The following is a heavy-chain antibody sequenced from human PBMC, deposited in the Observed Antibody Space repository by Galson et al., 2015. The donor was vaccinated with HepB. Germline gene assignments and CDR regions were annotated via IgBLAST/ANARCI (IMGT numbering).Heavy chain of an antibody. V-gene: IGHV3-23*01. J-gene: IGHJ4*02. Sequence: SLRLSCAASGFTFSSYAMSWVRQAPGKGLEWVSAISGSGGSTYYADSVKGLFTISRDNSKNTLYLQMNSLRAEDTAVYYCAKGEATLGYRRSYWGQGTLVTVSS. CDR2: ISGSGGST. CDR3: AKGEATLGYRRSY. CDR1: GFTFSSYA. D-gene: IGHD6-13*01.